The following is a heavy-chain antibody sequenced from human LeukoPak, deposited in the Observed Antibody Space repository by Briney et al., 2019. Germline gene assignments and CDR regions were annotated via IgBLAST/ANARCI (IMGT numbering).Heavy chain of an antibody. V-gene: IGHV4-34*01. D-gene: IGHD3-10*01. Sequence: SETLSLTCAVHGGSFSGYYWSWIRQPAGKGLEWIWESNHSGSIKRNPSLKSRVTISVDTSKNQFSLKLSSVTAADTAVYYCARRVGRYFGERAYYYNYMDVWDKGTTVTISS. CDR1: GGSFSGYY. CDR2: SNHSGSI. J-gene: IGHJ6*03. CDR3: ARRVGRYFGERAYYYNYMDV.